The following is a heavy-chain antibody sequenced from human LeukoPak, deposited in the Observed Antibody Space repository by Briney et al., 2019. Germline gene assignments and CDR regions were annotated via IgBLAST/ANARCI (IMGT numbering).Heavy chain of an antibody. V-gene: IGHV5-51*01. Sequence: GESLKISCKGSGYSVTSYWIAWVRQMPGKGLEWMGIIYPGDSDTRYSPSFQGQVTISAGKFISTAYLQWSSLKASDTAIYYCAYYDTSNYHGMMDWSQGTLVTVSS. CDR1: GYSVTSYW. D-gene: IGHD3-22*01. J-gene: IGHJ4*02. CDR3: AYYDTSNYHGMMD. CDR2: IYPGDSDT.